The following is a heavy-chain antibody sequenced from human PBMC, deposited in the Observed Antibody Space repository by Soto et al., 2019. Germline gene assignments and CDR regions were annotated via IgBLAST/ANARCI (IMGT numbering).Heavy chain of an antibody. CDR2: IYYSGST. V-gene: IGHV4-59*01. J-gene: IGHJ3*02. CDR3: ARRYGYAFDI. CDR1: GGYISSYY. D-gene: IGHD4-17*01. Sequence: QVQLQESGPGLMKPSETQSLTCTVTGGYISSYYWSWIRQPPGKGLEWIGYIYYSGSTNYNPSLKSRVTISVDTSKNQFSLKLSSVTAADTAVYYCARRYGYAFDIWGQGTMVTVSS.